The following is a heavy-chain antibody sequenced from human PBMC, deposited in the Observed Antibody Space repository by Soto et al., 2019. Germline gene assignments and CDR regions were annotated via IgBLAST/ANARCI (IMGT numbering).Heavy chain of an antibody. D-gene: IGHD6-19*01. CDR1: GYSFTSQY. CDR3: AREKWLRPGGGGTEPLDI. V-gene: IGHV1-46*01. Sequence: QVQLVQSGAEVEKPGASVKISCKASGYSFTSQYVHWVRQAPGQGLEWMGIINPNGGSTTYAQKCQATVPKEEDTVPGAVYRELSRLQSGGTGVYYCAREKWLRPGGGGTEPLDIWGQGTMVTVAS. CDR2: INPNGGST. J-gene: IGHJ3*02.